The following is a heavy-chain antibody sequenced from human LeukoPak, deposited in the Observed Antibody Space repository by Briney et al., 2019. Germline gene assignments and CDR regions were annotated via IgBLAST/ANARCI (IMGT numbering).Heavy chain of an antibody. Sequence: SQTLSLTCTVSGGSLSSGSYYWSWTRQPAGKGLEWIGRIYTSGSTNYNPSLKSRVTISVDTSKNQFSLKLSSVTAADTAVYYCARTGRGYSGYDLLFDYWGQGTLVIVSS. CDR1: GGSLSSGSYY. D-gene: IGHD5-12*01. CDR3: ARTGRGYSGYDLLFDY. V-gene: IGHV4-61*02. J-gene: IGHJ4*02. CDR2: IYTSGST.